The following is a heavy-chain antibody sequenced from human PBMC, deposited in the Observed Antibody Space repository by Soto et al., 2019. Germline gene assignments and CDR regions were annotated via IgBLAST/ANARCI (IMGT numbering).Heavy chain of an antibody. V-gene: IGHV1-18*01. Sequence: ASVRVSCQASSYTFTSYGISWVRQAPGQGLEWMGWISAYNGNTNYAQKLQGRVTMTTDTSTSTAYMELRSLRSDDTAVYYGARDLGIAAAGTDYYYGMDVWGQGTTVTVSS. CDR3: ARDLGIAAAGTDYYYGMDV. CDR1: SYTFTSYG. J-gene: IGHJ6*02. CDR2: ISAYNGNT. D-gene: IGHD6-13*01.